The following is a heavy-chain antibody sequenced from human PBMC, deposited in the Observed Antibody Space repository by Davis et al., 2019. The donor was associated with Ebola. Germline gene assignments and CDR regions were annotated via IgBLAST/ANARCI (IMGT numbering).Heavy chain of an antibody. CDR2: MKHDGSEK. D-gene: IGHD6-19*01. CDR1: GFNFNIYA. Sequence: GESLKISCAASGFNFNIYAMSWVRQAPGKGLEWVAHMKHDGSEKYYLDSVKGRFTISRDNAKTSLDLQMNSLSAEDTAVYYCYSSDGYWGQGTLVTVSS. J-gene: IGHJ4*02. CDR3: YSSDGY. V-gene: IGHV3-7*01.